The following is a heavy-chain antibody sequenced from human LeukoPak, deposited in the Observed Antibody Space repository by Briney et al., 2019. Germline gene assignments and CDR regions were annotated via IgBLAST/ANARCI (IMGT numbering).Heavy chain of an antibody. D-gene: IGHD3-22*01. V-gene: IGHV3-23*01. Sequence: GGSLRLSCAASGFTFSSYAMSWVRQAPGKGLEWVSAISGSGGSTYYADSVKGRFTISRDNSKNTLYLQMNSLRAEDTAVYYCAKAGTGYYYDSSGYYAFDIWGQGTMVTVSS. J-gene: IGHJ3*02. CDR3: AKAGTGYYYDSSGYYAFDI. CDR2: ISGSGGST. CDR1: GFTFSSYA.